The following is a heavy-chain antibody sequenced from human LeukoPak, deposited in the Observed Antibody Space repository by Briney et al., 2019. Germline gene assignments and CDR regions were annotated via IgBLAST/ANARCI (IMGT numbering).Heavy chain of an antibody. CDR2: IYSGGDT. J-gene: IGHJ6*03. CDR1: GFIVSGTY. Sequence: GGSLRLSCAASGFIVSGTYMTWVRQAPGKGLECVSVIYSGGDTYYTDSVKGRFSVSRDNSKNTLYLQMNSLRVEDTAVYYCARGGDFWSGYSRGYYMDVWGKGTTVTVSS. V-gene: IGHV3-53*03. D-gene: IGHD3-3*01. CDR3: ARGGDFWSGYSRGYYMDV.